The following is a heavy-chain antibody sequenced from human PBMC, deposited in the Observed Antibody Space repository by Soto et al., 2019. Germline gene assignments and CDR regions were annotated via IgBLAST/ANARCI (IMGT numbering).Heavy chain of an antibody. V-gene: IGHV4-59*01. CDR3: ARVGGSGWYRGRGEFDY. D-gene: IGHD6-19*01. Sequence: SETLSLTCTVSGGSISSYYWSWIRQPPGKGLEWIGYIYYSGSTNYNPSLKSRVTISVDTSKNQFSLKLSSVTAADTAVYYCARVGGSGWYRGRGEFDYWGQGTLVTVSS. CDR2: IYYSGST. CDR1: GGSISSYY. J-gene: IGHJ4*02.